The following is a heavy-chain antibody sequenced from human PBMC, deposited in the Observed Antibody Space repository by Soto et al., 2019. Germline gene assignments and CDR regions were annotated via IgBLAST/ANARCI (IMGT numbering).Heavy chain of an antibody. CDR1: GFTFDDYA. J-gene: IGHJ4*02. D-gene: IGHD4-4*01. CDR2: ISWNSGSI. Sequence: EVQLVESGGGLVQPGRSLRLSCAASGFTFDDYAMHWVRQAPGKGLEWVSGISWNSGSIGYADSVKGRFTISRDNAKNSLYLQMNSLRAEDTALYYCAKGRATIINTLFDYWGQGTLVTVSS. V-gene: IGHV3-9*01. CDR3: AKGRATIINTLFDY.